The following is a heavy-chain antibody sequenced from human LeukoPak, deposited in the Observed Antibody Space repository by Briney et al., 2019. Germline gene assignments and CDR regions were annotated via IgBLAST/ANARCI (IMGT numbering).Heavy chain of an antibody. CDR1: GGSVSSGSYY. V-gene: IGHV4-61*01. Sequence: SETLSLTCTVSGGSVSSGSYYWSWIRQPPGKGLEWIGYIFYTGSTNYNPSLKSRVTISIDTSKNQFSLSLTSVTAADTAVYYCARRTTYAAGYDSGYYDYWGQGTLVTVSS. CDR2: IFYTGST. J-gene: IGHJ4*02. D-gene: IGHD6-19*01. CDR3: ARRTTYAAGYDSGYYDY.